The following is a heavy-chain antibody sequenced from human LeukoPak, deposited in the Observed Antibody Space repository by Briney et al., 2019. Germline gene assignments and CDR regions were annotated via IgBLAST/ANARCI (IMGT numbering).Heavy chain of an antibody. J-gene: IGHJ4*02. Sequence: ASVKASCKASGYTFTSYGISWVRQAPGQGLEWMGWISAYNGNTNYAQKLQGRVTMTTDTSTSTAYMELRSLRSDDTAVYYCARGWGNYERSPFDYWGQGTLVTVSS. D-gene: IGHD1-7*01. V-gene: IGHV1-18*01. CDR3: ARGWGNYERSPFDY. CDR1: GYTFTSYG. CDR2: ISAYNGNT.